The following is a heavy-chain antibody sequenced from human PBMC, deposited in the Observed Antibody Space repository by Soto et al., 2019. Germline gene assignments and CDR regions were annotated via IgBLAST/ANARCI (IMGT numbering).Heavy chain of an antibody. CDR1: GFTFSSYG. CDR2: ISYDGSNK. Sequence: QVQLVESGGGVVQPGRSLRLSCAASGFTFSSYGMHWVRQAPGKGLEWVAVISYDGSNKYYADSVKGRFTISRDNSKNTLYLQMNSLRAEDTAVYYCAKAFYFRTYDSSGGYWGQGTLVTVSS. V-gene: IGHV3-30*18. J-gene: IGHJ4*02. D-gene: IGHD3-22*01. CDR3: AKAFYFRTYDSSGGY.